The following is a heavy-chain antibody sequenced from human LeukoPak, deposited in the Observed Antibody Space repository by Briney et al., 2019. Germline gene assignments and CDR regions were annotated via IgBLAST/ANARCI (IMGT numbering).Heavy chain of an antibody. V-gene: IGHV3-48*03. Sequence: GASLRLSCAASGFTFSSYEMNWVRQAPGKGLEWVSYISSSGSTIYYADSVKGRFTISRDNAKNSLYLQMNSLRAEDTAVYYCEGYGGPWSLDYRGQGTLVTDSS. J-gene: IGHJ4*02. CDR2: ISSSGSTI. CDR1: GFTFSSYE. CDR3: EGYGGPWSLDY. D-gene: IGHD1-26*01.